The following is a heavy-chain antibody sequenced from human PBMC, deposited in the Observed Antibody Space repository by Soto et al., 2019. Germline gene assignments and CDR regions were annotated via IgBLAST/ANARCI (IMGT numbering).Heavy chain of an antibody. Sequence: GGSLRLSCAASGFTFSSYAMHWVRQAPGKGLEWVAVISYDGSNKYYADSVKGRFTISRDNSKNTLYLQMNSLRAEDTAVYYCAGALGVGATSDYYYGMDVWGQGTTVTVSS. CDR2: ISYDGSNK. CDR1: GFTFSSYA. CDR3: AGALGVGATSDYYYGMDV. V-gene: IGHV3-30-3*01. D-gene: IGHD1-26*01. J-gene: IGHJ6*02.